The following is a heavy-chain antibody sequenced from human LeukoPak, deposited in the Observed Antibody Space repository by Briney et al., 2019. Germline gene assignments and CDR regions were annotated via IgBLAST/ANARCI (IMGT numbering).Heavy chain of an antibody. J-gene: IGHJ4*02. V-gene: IGHV4-59*01. CDR2: IYYSGST. CDR1: GGSISSYY. CDR3: ARGFRGSSSWYNY. D-gene: IGHD6-13*01. Sequence: SETLSLTCTVSGGSISSYYWSWIRQPPGKGLEWIGNIYYSGSTNYNPSLKSRVTISVDTSKNQFSLKLSSVTAADAAVYYCARGFRGSSSWYNYWGQGTLVTVSS.